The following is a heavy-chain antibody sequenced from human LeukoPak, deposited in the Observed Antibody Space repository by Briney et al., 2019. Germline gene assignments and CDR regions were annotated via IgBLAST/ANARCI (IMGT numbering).Heavy chain of an antibody. V-gene: IGHV4-61*02. CDR3: ARAHL. J-gene: IGHJ2*01. CDR1: GGSISSGSCY. CDR2: IYTSGST. Sequence: SQTLSLTCTVSGGSISSGSCYWSWIRQPAGKGLEWIGRIYTSGSTNYNPSLKSRVTISVDTSKNQFSLKLSSVTAADTAVYYCARAHLWGRGTLVTVSS.